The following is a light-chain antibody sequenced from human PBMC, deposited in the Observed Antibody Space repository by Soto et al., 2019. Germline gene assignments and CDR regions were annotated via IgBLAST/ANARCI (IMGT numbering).Light chain of an antibody. CDR3: QQSYTTPSVT. Sequence: DSQMTQSPSSLSASVGDTVTITCRASQSINNYLNWYQQKPGKAPKVVSYAASTLQRGVPSRFSGSGSGTDFSLTISSLQPEDFATYFCQQSYTTPSVTCGGGTRVEIK. CDR1: QSINNY. CDR2: AAS. J-gene: IGKJ4*01. V-gene: IGKV1-39*01.